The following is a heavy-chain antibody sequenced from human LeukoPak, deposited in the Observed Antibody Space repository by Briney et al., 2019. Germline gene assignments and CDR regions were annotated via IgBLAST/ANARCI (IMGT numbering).Heavy chain of an antibody. CDR3: AKRPSLSAPIAVAATGDY. J-gene: IGHJ4*02. CDR2: ISGSGGST. V-gene: IGHV3-23*01. CDR1: GFTFSSYA. Sequence: GGSLRLSCAASGFTFSSYAMSWVRQAPGKGLEWVSAISGSGGSTYYADSVKGRFTISRDNSKNTLYLQMNSLRAEDTAVYYCAKRPSLSAPIAVAATGDYWGQGTLVTVSS. D-gene: IGHD6-19*01.